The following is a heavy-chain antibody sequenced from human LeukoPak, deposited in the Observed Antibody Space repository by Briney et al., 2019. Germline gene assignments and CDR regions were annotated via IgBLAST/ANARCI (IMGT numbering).Heavy chain of an antibody. CDR1: GFTFSSYG. D-gene: IGHD5-18*01. CDR2: IRYDGSNK. CDR3: AKGSLDTAMVTGAFDI. J-gene: IGHJ3*02. Sequence: GGSLRLSCAASGFTFSSYGMHWVRQAPGKGLEWVAFIRYDGSNKYYADSVKGRFTISRDNSKNTLYLQMNSLRAEDTAVYYCAKGSLDTAMVTGAFDIWGQGTMVTVSS. V-gene: IGHV3-30*02.